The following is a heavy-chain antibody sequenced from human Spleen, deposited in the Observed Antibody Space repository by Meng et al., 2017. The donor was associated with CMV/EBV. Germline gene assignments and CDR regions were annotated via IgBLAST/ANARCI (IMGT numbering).Heavy chain of an antibody. CDR1: GFTFISFA. CDR2: ISYDGSNT. V-gene: IGHV3-30*04. J-gene: IGHJ4*02. Sequence: GESLKISCAASGFTFISFAMHWVRQAPGKGLEWVAFISYDGSNTFYADSVKGRFTISRDNSENTLYLQMNSLRAEDTAVYFCAKLQGSKDYWGQGTLVTVSS. CDR3: AKLQGSKDY.